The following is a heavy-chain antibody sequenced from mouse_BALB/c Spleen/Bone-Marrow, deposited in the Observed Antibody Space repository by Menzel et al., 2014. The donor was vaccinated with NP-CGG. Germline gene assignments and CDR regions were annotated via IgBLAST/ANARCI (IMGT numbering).Heavy chain of an antibody. V-gene: IGHV5-9-4*01. D-gene: IGHD3-1*01. CDR3: VRDSSGYFDY. CDR2: ISSAGSHT. CDR1: RFTFSWYA. J-gene: IGHJ2*01. Sequence: EVMLVESGGGLVKPGGSLKLSCAASRFTFSWYAMSWVRQSPEKRLEWVAEISSAGSHTYYPDTVTGRFTISRDNAKNTLYLEMSSLRSEDTAMYYCVRDSSGYFDYWGQGTTLTVSS.